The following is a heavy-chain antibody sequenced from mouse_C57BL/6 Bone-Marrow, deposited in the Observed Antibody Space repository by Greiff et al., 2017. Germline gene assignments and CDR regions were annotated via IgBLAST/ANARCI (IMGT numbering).Heavy chain of an antibody. J-gene: IGHJ1*03. Sequence: VQLQQSGAELVRPGSSVKMSCKTSGYTFTSYGINWVKQRPGQGLEWIGYIYIGNGYTEYNEKFKGKATLTSDTSSSTAYMQLSSLTSEDSAIYFCARITTVVATRYWYFDVWGTGTTVTVSS. D-gene: IGHD1-1*01. CDR2: IYIGNGYT. CDR1: GYTFTSYG. CDR3: ARITTVVATRYWYFDV. V-gene: IGHV1-58*01.